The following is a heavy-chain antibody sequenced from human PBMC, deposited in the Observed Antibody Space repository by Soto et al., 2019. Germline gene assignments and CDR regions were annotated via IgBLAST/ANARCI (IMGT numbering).Heavy chain of an antibody. J-gene: IGHJ5*02. Sequence: PGESLKISCKGAGYSFTSYWISWVRQMPGKCLEWMGRIDPSDSYTNYSPSFQGHVTISADKSISTAYLQWSSLKASDTAMYYCARVAAARFDPWGQGTLVTVSS. CDR2: IDPSDSYT. CDR1: GYSFTSYW. D-gene: IGHD6-13*01. CDR3: ARVAAARFDP. V-gene: IGHV5-10-1*01.